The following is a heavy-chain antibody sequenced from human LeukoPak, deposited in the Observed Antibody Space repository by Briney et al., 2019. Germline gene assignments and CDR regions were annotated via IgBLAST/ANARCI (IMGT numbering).Heavy chain of an antibody. V-gene: IGHV3-74*01. CDR2: INSDGSTT. CDR3: ARDSPYGPDAFDI. D-gene: IGHD3-10*01. J-gene: IGHJ3*02. Sequence: PGGSLRLSCAASGFTFSSYWMHWVRQAPGKGLMWVSRINSDGSTTNYTDSVKGRFTISRDNAKNSLSLQMTSLRADDTAVYYCARDSPYGPDAFDIWGRGTMVTVSS. CDR1: GFTFSSYW.